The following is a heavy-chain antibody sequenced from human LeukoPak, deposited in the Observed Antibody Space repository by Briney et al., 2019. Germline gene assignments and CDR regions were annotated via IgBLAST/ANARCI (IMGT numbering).Heavy chain of an antibody. CDR1: GYSFTSYW. D-gene: IGHD3-22*01. CDR2: IYPGDSDT. Sequence: GEPLKISCKGSGYSFTSYWIGWVRQMPGKGLEWMGIIYPGDSDTRYSPSFQGQVTISADKSISTAYLQWSSLKASDTAMYYCARHLVVEKGYYYYYMDVWGKGTTVTVSS. CDR3: ARHLVVEKGYYYYYMDV. V-gene: IGHV5-51*01. J-gene: IGHJ6*03.